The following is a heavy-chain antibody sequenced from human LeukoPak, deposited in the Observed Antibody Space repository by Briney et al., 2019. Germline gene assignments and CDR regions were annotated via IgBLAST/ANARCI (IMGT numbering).Heavy chain of an antibody. Sequence: SGGSLRLSCAASGFTVSSNYMSWVRQAPGKGLEWVSVIYSGGSTYYADSVKGRFTISRDNSKNTLYLQMNSLRAEDTAVYYCARALYCSGGSCYFGYYYGMDVWGQGTTVTVSS. J-gene: IGHJ6*02. CDR1: GFTVSSNY. CDR3: ARALYCSGGSCYFGYYYGMDV. D-gene: IGHD2-15*01. CDR2: IYSGGST. V-gene: IGHV3-53*01.